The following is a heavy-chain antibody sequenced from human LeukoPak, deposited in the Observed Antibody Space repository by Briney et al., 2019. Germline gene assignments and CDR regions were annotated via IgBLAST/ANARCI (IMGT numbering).Heavy chain of an antibody. CDR1: GGSISSSNW. CDR3: ASSTYDSSGYRFFDY. J-gene: IGHJ4*02. D-gene: IGHD3-22*01. V-gene: IGHV4-4*02. Sequence: PSGTLSLTCAVSGGSISSSNWWSWVRQPPGKGLEWIGEIYHSGSTNYNPSLKSRVTISVDKSKNQFSLKLSSGTAADTAVYYCASSTYDSSGYRFFDYWGQGTLVTVSS. CDR2: IYHSGST.